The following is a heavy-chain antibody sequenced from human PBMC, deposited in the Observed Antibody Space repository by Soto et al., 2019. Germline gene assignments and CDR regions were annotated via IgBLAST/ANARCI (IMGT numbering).Heavy chain of an antibody. Sequence: SETLSLTCTVSGGSISSGGYYWSWIRQHPGKGLEWVGYIFYSETTYHNPSLQSRVTMSADTSKNQFSLNLSSVTAADTAVYYCARGFLEWLSHPYYGMDVWGQGTTVTVSS. J-gene: IGHJ6*01. D-gene: IGHD3-3*01. CDR3: ARGFLEWLSHPYYGMDV. CDR2: IFYSETT. CDR1: GGSISSGGYY. V-gene: IGHV4-31*03.